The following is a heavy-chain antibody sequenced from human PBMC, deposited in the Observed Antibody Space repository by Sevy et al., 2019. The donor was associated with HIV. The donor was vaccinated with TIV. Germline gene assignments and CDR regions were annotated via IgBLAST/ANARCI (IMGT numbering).Heavy chain of an antibody. V-gene: IGHV4-59*01. Sequence: SETLSLTCSVSGGSISSYFWTWVRQSPGKGLEWIGNIYFTGNTDYSPSPQSRVSFSLDTSKSQFSLTLKSVTAADTAIYFCARDSTTRPRVLDYWGQGTLVTVSS. D-gene: IGHD1-1*01. CDR3: ARDSTTRPRVLDY. J-gene: IGHJ4*02. CDR2: IYFTGNT. CDR1: GGSISSYF.